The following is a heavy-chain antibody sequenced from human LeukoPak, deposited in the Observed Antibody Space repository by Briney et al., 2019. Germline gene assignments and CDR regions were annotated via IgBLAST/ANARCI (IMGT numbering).Heavy chain of an antibody. Sequence: SETLSLTCTVSGASISSYYWNWIRQPPGKGLEWIGSVYYSGSTNYNPSLKSRVTISVDTSKNQFSLELSSVTAADTALYYCARTENYIPEDCFDPWGQGTLVTVSS. D-gene: IGHD5-24*01. CDR2: VYYSGST. J-gene: IGHJ5*02. V-gene: IGHV4-59*08. CDR1: GASISSYY. CDR3: ARTENYIPEDCFDP.